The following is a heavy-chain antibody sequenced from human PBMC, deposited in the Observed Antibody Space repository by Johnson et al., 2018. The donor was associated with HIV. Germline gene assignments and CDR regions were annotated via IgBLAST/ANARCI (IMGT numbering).Heavy chain of an antibody. V-gene: IGHV3-11*01. CDR1: GFSFSDYY. J-gene: IGHJ3*02. Sequence: QVLLVESGGGLVKPGGSLRLSCAASGFSFSDYYMSWIRQAPGKGLEWVSYISSSGSTIYYADSVVKGRLTISRDNAKNSVFLQMNSLRVEATALYYCAKDKAIAVDDGLYIWGQGTLVTVSS. CDR3: AKDKAIAVDDGLYI. D-gene: IGHD4/OR15-4a*01. CDR2: ISSSGSTI.